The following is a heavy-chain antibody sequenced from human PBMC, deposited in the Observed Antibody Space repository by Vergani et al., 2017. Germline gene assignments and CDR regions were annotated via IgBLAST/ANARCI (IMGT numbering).Heavy chain of an antibody. J-gene: IGHJ4*02. CDR1: GGSFSGYY. Sequence: QVQLQQWGAGLLKPSETLSLTCAVYGGSFSGYYWSWIRQPPGKGLEWIGEINHSGSTNYNPSLKSRVTKSVDTSKNQFSLKLSSVTAADTAVYYCARVRDHSMVRGVVDYWGQGTLVTVSS. CDR2: INHSGST. V-gene: IGHV4-34*01. D-gene: IGHD3-10*01. CDR3: ARVRDHSMVRGVVDY.